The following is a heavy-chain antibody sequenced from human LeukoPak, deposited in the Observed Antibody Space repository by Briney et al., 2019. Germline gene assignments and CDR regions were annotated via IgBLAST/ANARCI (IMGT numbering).Heavy chain of an antibody. J-gene: IGHJ6*02. V-gene: IGHV1-2*04. CDR2: INPNSGGT. CDR1: GYTFTGYY. Sequence: ASVKVSCKASGYTFTGYYMHWVRQAPGQGLEWMGWINPNSGGTNYAQKFQGWVTMTRDTSISTAYMELSRLRSDDTAVYYCARELVRGSYGGGRGMDVWGQGTTVTVSS. D-gene: IGHD1-26*01. CDR3: ARELVRGSYGGGRGMDV.